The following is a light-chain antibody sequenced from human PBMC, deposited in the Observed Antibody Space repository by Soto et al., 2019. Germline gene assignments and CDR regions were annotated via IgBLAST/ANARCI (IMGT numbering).Light chain of an antibody. CDR2: GAS. CDR3: QQYGSSSWT. V-gene: IGKV3-20*01. Sequence: EIVLTQSPGTLSLSPGERATLSCRASQSVSSSYLAWYQQKFGQAPMLLIYGASSRATGIPDRFSGSGSGTNFTLTISRLEPEHLAVYYCQQYGSSSWTFGQGTKVEIK. J-gene: IGKJ1*01. CDR1: QSVSSSY.